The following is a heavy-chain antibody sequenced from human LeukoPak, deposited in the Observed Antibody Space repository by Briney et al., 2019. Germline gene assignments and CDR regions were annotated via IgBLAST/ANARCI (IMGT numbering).Heavy chain of an antibody. CDR1: GGTFSSYA. CDR2: IIPIFGTA. D-gene: IGHD2-21*02. CDR3: ARDHYHKIHSVMVTAPDY. Sequence: SVKVSCKASGGTFSSYAISWVRQAPGQGLEWMGGIIPIFGTANYAQKFQGRVTMTRDTSTSTVYMELSSLRSEDTAVYYCARDHYHKIHSVMVTAPDYWGQGTLVIVSS. V-gene: IGHV1-69*05. J-gene: IGHJ4*02.